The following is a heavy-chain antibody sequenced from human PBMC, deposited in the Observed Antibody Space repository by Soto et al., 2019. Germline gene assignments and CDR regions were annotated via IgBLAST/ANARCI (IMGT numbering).Heavy chain of an antibody. V-gene: IGHV4-59*01. Sequence: PSETLSLTCTVSGGSISSYYWSWIRQPPGKGLEWIGYVHNSGSTNYNPSLKSRVTISIDTSKNQFSLKLTSLTATDTAVYYCAREEYVVVPGEYYFDYWGLGTLVTVSS. D-gene: IGHD2-2*01. J-gene: IGHJ4*02. CDR2: VHNSGST. CDR1: GGSISSYY. CDR3: AREEYVVVPGEYYFDY.